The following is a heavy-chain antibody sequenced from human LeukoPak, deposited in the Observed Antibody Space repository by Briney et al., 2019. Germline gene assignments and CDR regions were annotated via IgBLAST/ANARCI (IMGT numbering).Heavy chain of an antibody. J-gene: IGHJ6*03. D-gene: IGHD2-2*02. CDR3: ARDPLYGYMDV. CDR1: GFTVSSNY. CDR2: IYSGGST. V-gene: IGHV3-53*01. Sequence: GGSLRLSCAASGFTVSSNYMSWVRQAPGKGLEWVSVIYSGGSTYYADSVKGRFTISRDNSKNTLYLQMNSLRAEDTAVYYCARDPLYGYMDVRGKATTVSVSS.